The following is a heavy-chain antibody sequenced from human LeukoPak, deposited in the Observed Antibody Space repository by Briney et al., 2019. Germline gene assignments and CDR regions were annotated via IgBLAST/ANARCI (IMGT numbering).Heavy chain of an antibody. J-gene: IGHJ4*02. CDR1: GFTFSNSW. D-gene: IGHD3-22*01. CDR3: AKPSSNYYDSSGYFDY. V-gene: IGHV3-30*18. Sequence: GGSLRLSCAASGFTFSNSWMHWVRQAPGKGLEWVAVISYDGSNKYYADSVKGRFTISRDNSKNTLYLQMNSLRAEDTAVYYCAKPSSNYYDSSGYFDYWGQGTLVTVSS. CDR2: ISYDGSNK.